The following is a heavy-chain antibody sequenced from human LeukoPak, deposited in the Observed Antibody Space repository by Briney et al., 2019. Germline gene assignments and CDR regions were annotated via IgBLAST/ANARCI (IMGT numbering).Heavy chain of an antibody. CDR2: IKQDGSEK. J-gene: IGHJ4*02. V-gene: IGHV3-7*04. CDR3: ARYTSRGYPLEY. CDR1: GFTFSNYW. Sequence: PGGSLRLSCAASGFTFSNYWMSWVRQAPGKGLEWVANIKQDGSEKYYVDSVKGRFTISRDNVKNSLYLQVNSLRAEDTAVYYCARYTSRGYPLEYWGQGTLVTVSS. D-gene: IGHD3-10*01.